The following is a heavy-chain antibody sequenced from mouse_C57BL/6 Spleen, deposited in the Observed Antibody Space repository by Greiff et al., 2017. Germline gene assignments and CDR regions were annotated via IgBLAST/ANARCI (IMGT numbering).Heavy chain of an antibody. CDR1: GYSFTDYN. Sequence: VQLQQSGPELVKPGASVKISCKASGYSFTDYNMNWVKQSNGKSLEWIGVINPNYGTTSYNQKFKGTATLTVDQSSSTAYMRLNSLTSEDSAVYYYTKGYVYLYYAMDYWGQGTSVTVSS. V-gene: IGHV1-39*01. CDR3: TKGYVYLYYAMDY. J-gene: IGHJ4*01. CDR2: INPNYGTT. D-gene: IGHD2-10*02.